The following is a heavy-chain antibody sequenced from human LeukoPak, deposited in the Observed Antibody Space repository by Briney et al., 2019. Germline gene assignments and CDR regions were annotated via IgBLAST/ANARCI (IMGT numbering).Heavy chain of an antibody. CDR3: ARGAYDSSGLDY. J-gene: IGHJ4*02. CDR1: GFTFSSDA. CDR2: ISGSGSST. V-gene: IGHV3-23*01. Sequence: PGGSLRLSCAASGFTFSSDAMSWVRQAPGKGLEWVSAISGSGSSTYYADSVKGRFTISRDNSKNTLYLQMNSLRAEDTAVYYCARGAYDSSGLDYWGQGTLVTVSS. D-gene: IGHD3-22*01.